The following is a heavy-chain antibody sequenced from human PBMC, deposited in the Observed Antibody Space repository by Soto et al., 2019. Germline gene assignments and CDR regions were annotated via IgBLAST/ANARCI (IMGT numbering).Heavy chain of an antibody. J-gene: IGHJ4*02. CDR1: GLTFSSYA. CDR3: AKAPQYGTGASCLDHFDC. D-gene: IGHD2-8*02. CDR2: ISGSGGYT. V-gene: IGHV3-23*01. Sequence: EVQLLESGGGLVQPGGSLRLSCAASGLTFSSYAMSWVRQAPGKGLEWVSTISGSGGYTFYADSVEGRFTISRDNSQNTLSLQMNSLRTGDTAVYYCAKAPQYGTGASCLDHFDCWGQGTLVTVSS.